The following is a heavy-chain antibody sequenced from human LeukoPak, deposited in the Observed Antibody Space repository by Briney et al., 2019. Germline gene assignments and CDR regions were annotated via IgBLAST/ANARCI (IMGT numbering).Heavy chain of an antibody. Sequence: SETLSLTCTVSGYSISSGNYYWSWIRQPAGKGLEWIGRMYTSGSTNYNPSLKSRVTISVDTSKNQFSLKLSSVTAADTAVYYCARHPTYYYGSGNYYYYYYMDVWGKGTTVTISS. J-gene: IGHJ6*03. CDR3: ARHPTYYYGSGNYYYYYYMDV. CDR2: MYTSGST. V-gene: IGHV4-61*02. CDR1: GYSISSGNYY. D-gene: IGHD3-10*01.